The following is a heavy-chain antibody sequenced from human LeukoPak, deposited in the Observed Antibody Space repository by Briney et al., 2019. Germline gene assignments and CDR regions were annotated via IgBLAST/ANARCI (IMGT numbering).Heavy chain of an antibody. J-gene: IGHJ4*02. Sequence: SETLSLTCTVSGYSISSGYYWGWIRQPPGKGLEWIGSIYHSGSTNYNPSLKSRVTISVDTSKNQFSLKLSSVTAADTAVYYCARWRQRQYYYGSGSYYIYWGQGTLVTVSS. CDR1: GYSISSGYY. D-gene: IGHD3-10*01. V-gene: IGHV4-38-2*02. CDR3: ARWRQRQYYYGSGSYYIY. CDR2: IYHSGST.